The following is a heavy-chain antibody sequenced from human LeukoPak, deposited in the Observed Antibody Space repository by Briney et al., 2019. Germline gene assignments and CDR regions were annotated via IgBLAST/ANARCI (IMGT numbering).Heavy chain of an antibody. J-gene: IGHJ3*02. CDR3: ARRSTGYSSSWPLQRGAFDI. CDR2: IYYSGST. Sequence: SETLSLTCTVSGGSISSYYWSWIRQPPGKGLEWIGYIYYSGSTNYNPSLKSRVTISVDTSKNQFSLKLSSVTASDTAVYYCARRSTGYSSSWPLQRGAFDIWGQGTMVTVSS. CDR1: GGSISSYY. D-gene: IGHD6-13*01. V-gene: IGHV4-59*12.